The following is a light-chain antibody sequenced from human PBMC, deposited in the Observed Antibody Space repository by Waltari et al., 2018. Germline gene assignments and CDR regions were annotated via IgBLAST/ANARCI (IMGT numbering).Light chain of an antibody. Sequence: DVVMTQSPLSLPVTLGQPASISCKPSQSLVNSDRNTHLTWCHQRPGKSPRRLIYRISSRSAGVPDRFSGSGSGTDYTLNISRVGAEDVGVYCCMTGTNWPYQFGPGTRVDMK. J-gene: IGKJ2*01. CDR2: RIS. CDR3: MTGTNWPYQ. V-gene: IGKV2-30*01. CDR1: QSLVNSDRNTH.